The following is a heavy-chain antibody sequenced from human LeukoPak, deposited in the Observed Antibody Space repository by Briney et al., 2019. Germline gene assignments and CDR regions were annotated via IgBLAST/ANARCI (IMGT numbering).Heavy chain of an antibody. V-gene: IGHV3-64D*06. Sequence: GGSLRLSCSASGFTFSTLPMHWVRQAPGKGLEYVSGSSSNGGSTYHADSAKGRFIISRDNSKNTLYLQMSSLRPEDTAVYYCVNQISGWVYWGQGTLVTVSS. CDR3: VNQISGWVY. J-gene: IGHJ4*02. CDR2: SSSNGGST. CDR1: GFTFSTLP. D-gene: IGHD6-19*01.